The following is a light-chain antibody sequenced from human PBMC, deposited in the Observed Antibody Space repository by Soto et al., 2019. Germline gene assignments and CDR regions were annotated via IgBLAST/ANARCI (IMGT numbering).Light chain of an antibody. CDR3: QQRSNWPLT. V-gene: IGKV3-11*01. CDR1: QSVSSN. J-gene: IGKJ4*01. Sequence: VMTRAPANLSVSLAERATLSWRASQSVSSNLAWHQQKPGQAPRLLIYDAYNRATGIPARFSGSGSGTDFTLTISSLEPEDFAVYYCQQRSNWPLTFGGGTKVDI. CDR2: DAY.